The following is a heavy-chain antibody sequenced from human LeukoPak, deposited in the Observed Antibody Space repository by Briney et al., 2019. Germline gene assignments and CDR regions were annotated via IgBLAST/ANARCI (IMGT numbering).Heavy chain of an antibody. Sequence: GESLRLSCAASGFTFSSYLMLWVRQAPGKGLVWVSRIKSDGSSTNYADSVKGRFTISRDNAKNTLYLQMNSLRAEDTAVYYCARDRDFRIDYWGQGTLVTVSS. CDR3: ARDRDFRIDY. CDR1: GFTFSSYL. D-gene: IGHD3-3*01. J-gene: IGHJ4*02. CDR2: IKSDGSST. V-gene: IGHV3-74*01.